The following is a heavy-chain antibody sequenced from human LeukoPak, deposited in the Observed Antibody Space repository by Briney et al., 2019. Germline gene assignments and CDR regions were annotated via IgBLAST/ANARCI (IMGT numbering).Heavy chain of an antibody. CDR1: GDSISSSSYY. J-gene: IGHJ4*02. CDR3: ARQRITMVRGANYFDY. V-gene: IGHV4-39*01. Sequence: KPSETLSLTCTVSGDSISSSSYYWGWLRQPPGKGLEWIGSIYYSGSTYYNPSLKSRVTISVDTSKNQFSLKLSSVTAADTAVYYCARQRITMVRGANYFDYWGQGTLVTVSS. CDR2: IYYSGST. D-gene: IGHD3-10*01.